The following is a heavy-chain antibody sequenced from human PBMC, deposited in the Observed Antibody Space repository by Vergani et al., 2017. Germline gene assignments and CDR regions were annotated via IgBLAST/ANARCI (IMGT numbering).Heavy chain of an antibody. J-gene: IGHJ6*02. CDR3: AGRYDYYGSGNVYGMDV. D-gene: IGHD3-10*01. Sequence: VQLVESGGGLVKPGGSLRLSCAASGFTFSSYSMNWVRQAPGKGLEWVSSISSSSSYIYYADSVKGRFTISRDNAKNSLYLQMNSLRAEDTAVYYCAGRYDYYGSGNVYGMDVWGQGTTVTVSS. CDR1: GFTFSSYS. CDR2: ISSSSSYI. V-gene: IGHV3-21*01.